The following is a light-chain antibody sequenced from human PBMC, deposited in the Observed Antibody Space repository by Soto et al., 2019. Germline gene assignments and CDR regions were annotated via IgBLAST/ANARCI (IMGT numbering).Light chain of an antibody. V-gene: IGKV1-39*01. CDR3: QQSYSTRRIT. Sequence: DIQMTQSPSSLSASVGDRVTITCRASQSISSYLNWYQQKPGKAPKLLIYAASSLQSGVPSRFSGSGSGTDFTLTISSLQPEDFATYYCQQSYSTRRITVGQGTRLEIK. J-gene: IGKJ5*01. CDR1: QSISSY. CDR2: AAS.